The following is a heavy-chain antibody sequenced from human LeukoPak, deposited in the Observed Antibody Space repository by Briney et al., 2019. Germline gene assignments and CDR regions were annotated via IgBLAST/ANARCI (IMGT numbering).Heavy chain of an antibody. V-gene: IGHV4-59*01. D-gene: IGHD4-17*01. J-gene: IGHJ4*02. Sequence: SETLSLTCTVSGGSISSYYWSWIRQPPGKGLEWIGYIYYSGSTNYNPSLKSRVTISVDTSKNQFSLKLSSVTAADTAVYYCARVSDYGDYFDYWGQGTLVTVFS. CDR3: ARVSDYGDYFDY. CDR2: IYYSGST. CDR1: GGSISSYY.